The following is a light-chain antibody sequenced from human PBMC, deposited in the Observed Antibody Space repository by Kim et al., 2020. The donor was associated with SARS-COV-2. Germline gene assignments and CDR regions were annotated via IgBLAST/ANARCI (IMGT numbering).Light chain of an antibody. V-gene: IGLV2-8*01. CDR2: EVS. CDR3: SSYAGSNFVV. J-gene: IGLJ2*01. CDR1: SSDVGVYNY. Sequence: GQSVTISCTGTSSDVGVYNYVSWYQQHPGKAPKLIIYEVSKRPSGVPDHFSGSKSGNTASLTVSGLQAEDEGDFYCSSYAGSNFVVFGGGTQLTVL.